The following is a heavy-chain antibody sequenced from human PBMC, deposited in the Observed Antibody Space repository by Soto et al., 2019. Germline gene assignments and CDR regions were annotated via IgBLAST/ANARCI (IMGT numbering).Heavy chain of an antibody. D-gene: IGHD6-13*01. CDR1: GGSISSGGYS. CDR2: IYHSGST. CDR3: ARDNSSRGWFDP. V-gene: IGHV4-30-2*01. J-gene: IGHJ5*02. Sequence: SETLSLTCAVSGGSISSGGYSWSWIRQPPGKGLEWIGYIYHSGSTYYNPSLKSRVTISVDRSKNQFSLKLSSVTAADTAVYYCARDNSSRGWFDPWGQGTLVTVSS.